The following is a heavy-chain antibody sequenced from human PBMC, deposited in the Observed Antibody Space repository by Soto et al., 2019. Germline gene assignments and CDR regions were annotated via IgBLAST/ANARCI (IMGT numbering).Heavy chain of an antibody. CDR3: ARDLGLRHSLFDY. Sequence: PGGSVRLSCLGSGFSFNSFNMNLIRRSPGRGLEWVASISVSGDNIYYGDSVQGRFTISRDNSKRSVFLDLSSLRVEDTAVYYCARDLGLRHSLFDYWGQGTLVTVSS. CDR1: GFSFNSFN. CDR2: ISVSGDNI. J-gene: IGHJ4*02. V-gene: IGHV3-21*01. D-gene: IGHD3-16*01.